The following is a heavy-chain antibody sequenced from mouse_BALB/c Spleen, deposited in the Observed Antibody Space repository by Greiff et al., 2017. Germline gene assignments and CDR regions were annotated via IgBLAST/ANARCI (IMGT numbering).Heavy chain of an antibody. CDR1: GFSLTSYG. D-gene: IGHD2-4*01. V-gene: IGHV2-2*02. CDR3: ARWGDCDGAY. Sequence: QVQLQQSGPGLVQPSQSLSITCTASGFSLTSYGVHWVRQSPGKGLEWLGVIWSGGSTDYNAAFISRLSISKDNSKSQVFFKMNSLQANDTAIYYCARWGDCDGAYWGEGTLVTVSA. CDR2: IWSGGST. J-gene: IGHJ3*01.